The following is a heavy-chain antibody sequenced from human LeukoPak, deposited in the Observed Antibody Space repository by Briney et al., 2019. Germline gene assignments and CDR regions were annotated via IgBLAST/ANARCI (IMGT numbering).Heavy chain of an antibody. CDR1: GFTVSSNY. V-gene: IGHV3-53*01. Sequence: GGSLRLSCAASGFTVSSNYMSCVRQAPGKGLEWVSVIYSGGSTYYADSVKGRFTISRDNSKNTLYLQMNSLRAEDTAVYYCARDKWGAVAGLDYWGQGTLVTVSS. CDR2: IYSGGST. D-gene: IGHD6-19*01. J-gene: IGHJ4*02. CDR3: ARDKWGAVAGLDY.